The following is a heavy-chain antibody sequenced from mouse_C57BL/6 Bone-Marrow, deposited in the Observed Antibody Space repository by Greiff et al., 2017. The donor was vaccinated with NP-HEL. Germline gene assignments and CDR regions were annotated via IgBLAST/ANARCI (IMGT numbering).Heavy chain of an antibody. D-gene: IGHD1-1*01. CDR1: GYTFTSYG. J-gene: IGHJ4*01. CDR3: ARSHYDGSSPYYYAMDY. CDR2: IYPRSGNT. V-gene: IGHV1-81*01. Sequence: QVQLQQSGAELARPGASVKLSCKASGYTFTSYGISWVKQRTGQGLEWIGEIYPRSGNTYYNEKFKGKATLTADKSSSTAYMELRSLTSEDSAVYFCARSHYDGSSPYYYAMDYWGQGTSVTVSS.